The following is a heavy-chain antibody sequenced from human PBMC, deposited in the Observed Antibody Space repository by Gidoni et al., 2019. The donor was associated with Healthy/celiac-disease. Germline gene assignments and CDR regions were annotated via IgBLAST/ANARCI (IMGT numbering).Heavy chain of an antibody. Sequence: EVQLVESGGGLVKPGGSLRLSCAASGFTFSSYSMNWVRQAPGKGLEWVSSISSSGRTIYYADSLKGRFTISRDTAKNSLYLQMNSLRVEDTAVYYCARGGSSSSWYWGQGTLVTVSS. CDR1: GFTFSSYS. CDR3: ARGGSSSSWY. J-gene: IGHJ4*02. D-gene: IGHD6-6*01. CDR2: ISSSGRTI. V-gene: IGHV3-21*01.